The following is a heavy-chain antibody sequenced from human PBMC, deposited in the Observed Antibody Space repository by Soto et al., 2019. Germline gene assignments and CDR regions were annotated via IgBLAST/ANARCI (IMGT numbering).Heavy chain of an antibody. J-gene: IGHJ5*02. CDR1: GFSLSSSGVG. V-gene: IGHV2-5*02. CDR2: IYWDDDK. CDR3: ARTNYLNHCFDP. D-gene: IGHD1-7*01. Sequence: QITLKESGPTLVKPTQTLTLTCTFSGFSLSSSGVGVGWIRQPPGKALEWLALIYWDDDKRYRASLKSRLTITKDTSKNQVVLTMTNMDPVDTGTYYCARTNYLNHCFDPWGQGTLVTVSS.